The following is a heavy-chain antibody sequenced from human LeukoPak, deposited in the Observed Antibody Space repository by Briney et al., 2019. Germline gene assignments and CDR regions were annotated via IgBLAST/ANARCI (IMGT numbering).Heavy chain of an antibody. CDR3: AGDYDFWSGYPRDAFDI. D-gene: IGHD3-3*01. Sequence: PGGSLRLSCAASGFTFSSYSMNWVRQAPGKGLEWVSYISSSSSTMYYADSVKGRFTISRDNAKNSLYLQMNSLRAEDTAVYYCAGDYDFWSGYPRDAFDIWGQGTMVTVSS. J-gene: IGHJ3*02. V-gene: IGHV3-48*01. CDR2: ISSSSSTM. CDR1: GFTFSSYS.